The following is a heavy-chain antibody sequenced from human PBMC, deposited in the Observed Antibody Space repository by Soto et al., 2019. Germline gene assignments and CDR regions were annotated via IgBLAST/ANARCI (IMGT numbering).Heavy chain of an antibody. CDR3: ARNGYSSSWYVFDY. D-gene: IGHD6-13*01. Sequence: QVQLVQSGAEVKKPGSSVKVSCKASGGTFSSYTISWVRQAPGQGLEWMGRIIPILGIANYAQKFQGRVTITADKSTSTAYMGLSSLRSEDTAVYYCARNGYSSSWYVFDYWGQGTLVTVSS. CDR1: GGTFSSYT. J-gene: IGHJ4*02. V-gene: IGHV1-69*02. CDR2: IIPILGIA.